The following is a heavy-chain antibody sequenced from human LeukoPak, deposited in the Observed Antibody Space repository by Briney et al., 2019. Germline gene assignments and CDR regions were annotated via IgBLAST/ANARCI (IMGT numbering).Heavy chain of an antibody. CDR2: IWYDGSNK. Sequence: PGGSLRLSCAASGFTFRNYGMHWVRQAPGKGLEWVALIWYDGSNKYYTDSVKGRFTISRDNSKNMLYLQMNSLRTEDTAVYYCARDHVTMIGNHDYWGQGTLVTVSS. CDR3: ARDHVTMIGNHDY. CDR1: GFTFRNYG. V-gene: IGHV3-30*02. J-gene: IGHJ4*02. D-gene: IGHD3-22*01.